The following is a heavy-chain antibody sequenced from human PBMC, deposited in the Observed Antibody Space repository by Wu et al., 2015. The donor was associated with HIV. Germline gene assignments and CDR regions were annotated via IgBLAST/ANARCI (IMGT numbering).Heavy chain of an antibody. CDR1: GYTFTNYY. Sequence: QVQLVQSGAEVTKPGAPVKVSCGTSGYTFTNYYIHWVRQAPGHGLEWMAWINPSGGATIYAETFEGRVTITTDTSMKTVYMELESLTSGDTAMYFCARDATPITTEFDYWGQGTLITVSS. V-gene: IGHV1-2*02. CDR3: ARDATPITTEFDY. J-gene: IGHJ4*02. D-gene: IGHD4-11*01. CDR2: INPSGGAT.